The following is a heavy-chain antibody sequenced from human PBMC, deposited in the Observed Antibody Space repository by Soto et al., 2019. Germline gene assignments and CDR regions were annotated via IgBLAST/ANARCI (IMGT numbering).Heavy chain of an antibody. V-gene: IGHV1-69*01. CDR2: IIPIFGTA. D-gene: IGHD2-2*01. J-gene: IGHJ5*02. Sequence: QVQLVQSGAEVKKPGSSVKVSCKASGGTFSSYAIRWVRQAPGQGLEWMGGIIPIFGTANYAQKFQGRVTITADESTSTAYMELSSLRSEDTAVYYCARDGICSSTSCLYNWFDPWGQGTLVTVSS. CDR1: GGTFSSYA. CDR3: ARDGICSSTSCLYNWFDP.